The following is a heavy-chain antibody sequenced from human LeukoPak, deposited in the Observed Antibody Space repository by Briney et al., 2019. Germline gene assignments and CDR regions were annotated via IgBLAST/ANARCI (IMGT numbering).Heavy chain of an antibody. CDR3: ARGDCSSTSCYLYYYYGMDV. CDR2: ISCDGSNK. D-gene: IGHD2-2*01. CDR1: GFTFSSYA. J-gene: IGHJ6*04. V-gene: IGHV3-30*04. Sequence: PGGSLRLSCAASGFTFSSYAMHWVRQAPGKGLEWVAVISCDGSNKYYADSVKGRFTISRDNSKNTLYLQMNSLRAEDTAVYYCARGDCSSTSCYLYYYYGMDVWGKGTTVTVSS.